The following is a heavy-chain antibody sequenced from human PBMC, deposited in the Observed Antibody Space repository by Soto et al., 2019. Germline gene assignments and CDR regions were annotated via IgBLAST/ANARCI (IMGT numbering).Heavy chain of an antibody. V-gene: IGHV5-10-1*01. Sequence: HGESLKISCKGSGYSFTSYWISWVRQMPGKGLEWMGRIDPSDSYTNYSPSFQGHVTISADKSISTAYLQWSSLKASDTAMYYCASRFDILTGYNDAFDIWGQGTMVTVSS. J-gene: IGHJ3*02. D-gene: IGHD3-9*01. CDR2: IDPSDSYT. CDR1: GYSFTSYW. CDR3: ASRFDILTGYNDAFDI.